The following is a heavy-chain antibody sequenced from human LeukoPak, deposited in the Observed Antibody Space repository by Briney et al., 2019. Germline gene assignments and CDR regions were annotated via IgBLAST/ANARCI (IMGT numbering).Heavy chain of an antibody. V-gene: IGHV3-7*02. J-gene: IGHJ4*02. Sequence: GGSLRLSCAASGFTFSSYWMSWVRQAPGKGLEWVANIKEDGSEKHYVDSVKGRFTISRDNPKNSLYLQMNSLRAEDTAVYYCAKQPYSGYEYFDYWGQGTLVTVSS. D-gene: IGHD5-12*01. CDR3: AKQPYSGYEYFDY. CDR1: GFTFSSYW. CDR2: IKEDGSEK.